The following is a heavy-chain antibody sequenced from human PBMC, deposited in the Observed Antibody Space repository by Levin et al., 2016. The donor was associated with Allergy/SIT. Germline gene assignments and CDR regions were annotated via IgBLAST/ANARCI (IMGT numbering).Heavy chain of an antibody. CDR2: FDPEDGET. CDR3: ATDCGGGYGDYACSLKFYYGMDV. D-gene: IGHD4-17*01. CDR1: GYTLTELS. Sequence: ASVKVSCKVSGYTLTELSMHWVRQAPGKGLEWMGGFDPEDGETIYAQKFQGRVTMTEDTSTDTAYMELSSLRSEDTAVYYCATDCGGGYGDYACSLKFYYGMDVWGQGTTVTVSS. J-gene: IGHJ6*02. V-gene: IGHV1-24*01.